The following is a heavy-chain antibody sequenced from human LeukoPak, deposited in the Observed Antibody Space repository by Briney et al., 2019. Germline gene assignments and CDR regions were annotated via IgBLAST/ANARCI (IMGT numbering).Heavy chain of an antibody. CDR2: ISSSGSDI. Sequence: GGSLRLSCAASGFTFSSYAMNWVRQAPGKGLEWVSFISSSGSDIYYTDSVKGRFTISRDNAKSSLYLQMNSLRAEDTAVYHCAREAGPVGPGFWGQGTLVTVSS. CDR3: AREAGPVGPGF. J-gene: IGHJ4*02. V-gene: IGHV3-21*01. D-gene: IGHD6-13*01. CDR1: GFTFSSYA.